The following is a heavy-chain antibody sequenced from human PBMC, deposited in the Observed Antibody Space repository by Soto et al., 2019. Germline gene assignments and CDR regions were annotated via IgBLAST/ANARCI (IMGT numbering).Heavy chain of an antibody. V-gene: IGHV3-7*01. D-gene: IGHD2-15*01. CDR2: IKQDGSEK. J-gene: IGHJ4*02. CDR3: ARAGVVLPTASDY. Sequence: PGGSLRLSCAASGFTFSSYWMSWVRQAPGKGLEWVANIKQDGSEKYYVDSVKGRFTISRDNAKNSLYLQMNSLRAEDTAVYYCARAGVVLPTASDYWGQGTLVTVSS. CDR1: GFTFSSYW.